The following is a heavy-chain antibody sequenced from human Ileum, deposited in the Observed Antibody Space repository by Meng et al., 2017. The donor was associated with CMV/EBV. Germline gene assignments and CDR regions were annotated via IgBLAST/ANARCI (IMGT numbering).Heavy chain of an antibody. V-gene: IGHV3-72*01. Sequence: SGFTFSDHYMDGVRQAPGKGLEWVGRTRNKANSYTTEYAASVKGRFTISRDDSKNALYLQMNSLKTEDTAVYYCARVNQLRYYFDYWGQGTLVTVSS. CDR1: GFTFSDHY. CDR2: TRNKANSYTT. J-gene: IGHJ4*02. D-gene: IGHD2-2*01. CDR3: ARVNQLRYYFDY.